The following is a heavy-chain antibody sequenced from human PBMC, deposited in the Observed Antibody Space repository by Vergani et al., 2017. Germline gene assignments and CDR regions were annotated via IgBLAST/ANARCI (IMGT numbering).Heavy chain of an antibody. V-gene: IGHV5-10-1*03. CDR3: ARQGYCSGGSCYRQFDY. J-gene: IGHJ4*02. D-gene: IGHD2-15*01. CDR1: GYSFTSYW. Sequence: EVQLVQSGAEVKKPGESLRISCKGSGYSFTSYWISWVRQMPGKGLEWMGRIDPSDSYTNYSPSFQGHVTISADKSISTAYLQWSSLKASDTAMDYCARQGYCSGGSCYRQFDYWGQGTLVTVAS. CDR2: IDPSDSYT.